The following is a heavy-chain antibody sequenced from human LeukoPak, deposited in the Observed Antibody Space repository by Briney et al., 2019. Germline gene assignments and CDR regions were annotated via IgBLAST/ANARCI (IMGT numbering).Heavy chain of an antibody. Sequence: GESLKISCKGTGXSFIRYWISWVRQMPGKGLEWMGRIDPSDSYTNYSPSFQGHVTISADKSISTAYLQWSSLKASDTAMYYCARLAPNYGDTLAPPDWGQGTLVTVSS. CDR3: ARLAPNYGDTLAPPD. CDR2: IDPSDSYT. J-gene: IGHJ4*02. CDR1: GXSFIRYW. V-gene: IGHV5-10-1*01. D-gene: IGHD4-17*01.